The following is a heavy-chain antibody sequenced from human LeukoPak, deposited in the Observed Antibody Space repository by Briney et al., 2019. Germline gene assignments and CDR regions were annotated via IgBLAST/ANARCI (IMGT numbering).Heavy chain of an antibody. D-gene: IGHD2-2*01. V-gene: IGHV4-38-2*01. CDR2: IYHSGST. CDR1: GYSISSGYY. CDR3: ARQLGYCSSTSCLLYWFDP. Sequence: SETLSLTCAVPGYSISSGYYWGWIRQPPGKGLEWIGSIYHSGSTYYNPSLKSRVTISVDTSKNQFSLKLSSVTAADTAVYYCARQLGYCSSTSCLLYWFDPWGQGTLVTVSS. J-gene: IGHJ5*02.